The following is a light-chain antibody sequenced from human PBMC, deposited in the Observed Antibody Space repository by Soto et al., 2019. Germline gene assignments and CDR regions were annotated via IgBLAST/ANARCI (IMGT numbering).Light chain of an antibody. J-gene: IGLJ2*01. V-gene: IGLV2-14*01. CDR3: NSYTSVTTPHLV. CDR1: RSDIGDYNY. CDR2: EVS. Sequence: QSVLTQPASVSGSPGQSITISCTGSRSDIGDYNYVSWFQQHPGTAPKLIIFEVSNRPSGISDRFSGSKSGNTASLTISGLQPEDEADYYCNSYTSVTTPHLVFGGGTKVTVL.